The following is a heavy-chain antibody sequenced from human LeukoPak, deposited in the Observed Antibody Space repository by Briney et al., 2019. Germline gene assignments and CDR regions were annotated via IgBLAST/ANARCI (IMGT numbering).Heavy chain of an antibody. J-gene: IGHJ4*02. CDR2: ISYDGSNK. CDR1: GFTFSSYA. Sequence: GGSLILSCAASGFTFSSYAMHWVRQAPGKGLEWVAVISYDGSNKYYADSVKGRFTISRDNSKNTLYLQMNSLRAEDTAVYYCASGVLHGCCSSTSCPLDYWGQGTLVTVSS. CDR3: ASGVLHGCCSSTSCPLDY. V-gene: IGHV3-30*04. D-gene: IGHD2-2*03.